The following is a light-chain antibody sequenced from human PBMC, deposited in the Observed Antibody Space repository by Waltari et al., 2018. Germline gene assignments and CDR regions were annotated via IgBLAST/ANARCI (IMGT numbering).Light chain of an antibody. CDR1: QSISNC. V-gene: IGKV1-39*01. J-gene: IGKJ1*01. Sequence: DILMTQSPSSLSASVGDRVTITSRASQSISNCLNWYQQKPGKAPNLLIYAASSLETGVPSRFSGSGSGTDFTLTISSLQPDDFGTYYCQQSYNTPPVTFGPGTKVDIK. CDR2: AAS. CDR3: QQSYNTPPVT.